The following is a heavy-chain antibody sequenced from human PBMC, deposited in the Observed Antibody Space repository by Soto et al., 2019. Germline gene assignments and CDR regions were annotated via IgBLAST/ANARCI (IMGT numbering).Heavy chain of an antibody. CDR3: ARGGGGYRFAH. CDR2: IFSSEHF. V-gene: IGHV4-59*01. CDR1: VSFGTYY. J-gene: IGHJ4*02. D-gene: IGHD3-16*02. Sequence: SETLSLTCVGVSFGTYYWSWIRQPPGKGLEWLGYIFSSEHFKYNPSLKSRLTISVDPSKNHVSLRLTSVTAADTAVYYCARGGGGYRFAHWGQGTLVTVSS.